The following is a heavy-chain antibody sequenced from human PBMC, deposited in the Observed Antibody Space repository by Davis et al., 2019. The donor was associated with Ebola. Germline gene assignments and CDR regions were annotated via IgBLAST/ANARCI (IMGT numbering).Heavy chain of an antibody. CDR1: GFTFSSFA. D-gene: IGHD6-6*01. Sequence: GESLKISCAASGFTFSSFAMRWVRQPPGKGLQWVSAISGTGITTYYADSVQGRFTISRDSSKNMLFLQMNSLRAEDTAVYYCAKDRGSSSHFDSWGQGTLVTVSS. CDR2: ISGTGITT. V-gene: IGHV3-23*01. CDR3: AKDRGSSSHFDS. J-gene: IGHJ4*02.